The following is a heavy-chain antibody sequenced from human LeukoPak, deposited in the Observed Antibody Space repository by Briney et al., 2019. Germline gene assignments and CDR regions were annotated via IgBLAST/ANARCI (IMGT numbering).Heavy chain of an antibody. J-gene: IGHJ4*02. Sequence: PGGSLRLSCAASGFTVSSNYMSWVRQAPGKGLEWVSVIYSGGSTYYADSVKGRFAISRDNSKNTLYLQMNSLRAEDTAVYYCARSGPMTAMVTGVFDYWGQGTLVTVSS. V-gene: IGHV3-66*01. CDR2: IYSGGST. CDR1: GFTVSSNY. D-gene: IGHD5-18*01. CDR3: ARSGPMTAMVTGVFDY.